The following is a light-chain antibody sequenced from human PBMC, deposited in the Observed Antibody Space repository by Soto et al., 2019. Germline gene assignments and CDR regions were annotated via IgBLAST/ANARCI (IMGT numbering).Light chain of an antibody. CDR2: DAS. J-gene: IGKJ2*01. CDR3: LXYXXWPPLYT. Sequence: EIVMTQSPAALSVSLGERVSLTCRASQAVSSYLAWYQQKPGQAPRLLISDASTRATDIPDRFSGSVSGTDFTLTISSLQSSDLAVYYCLXYXXWPPLYTFXQGTKLEIK. V-gene: IGKV3-15*01. CDR1: QAVSSY.